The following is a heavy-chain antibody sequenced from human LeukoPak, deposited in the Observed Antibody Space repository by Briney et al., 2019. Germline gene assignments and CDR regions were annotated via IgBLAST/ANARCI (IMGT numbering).Heavy chain of an antibody. CDR1: AYTFTGYY. CDR2: INPNSGAT. Sequence: ASVKVSCKASAYTFTGYYMHWVRQAPGQGLEWMGWINPNSGATNYAQKFQGRVTMTEDTSTDTAYMELSSLRSEDTAVYYCATGRGYSFQYYYYYYGMDVWGQGTTVTVSS. CDR3: ATGRGYSFQYYYYYYGMDV. V-gene: IGHV1-2*02. D-gene: IGHD5-18*01. J-gene: IGHJ6*02.